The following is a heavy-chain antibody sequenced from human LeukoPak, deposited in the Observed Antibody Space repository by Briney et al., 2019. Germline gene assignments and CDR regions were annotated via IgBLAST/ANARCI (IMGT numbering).Heavy chain of an antibody. CDR2: TYRTSKWYT. J-gene: IGHJ6*02. CDR3: ARGMRDYYGMDV. CDR1: GDSVSRDGPA. Sequence: SQTLSLTCAISGDSVSRDGPAWIWIRQSPSRGLEWLGRTYRTSKWYTNYAESVRSRIVVNPDTSKNQFSLQLNSVTPEDTAVYYCARGMRDYYGMDVWGQGTTVTVSS. V-gene: IGHV6-1*01.